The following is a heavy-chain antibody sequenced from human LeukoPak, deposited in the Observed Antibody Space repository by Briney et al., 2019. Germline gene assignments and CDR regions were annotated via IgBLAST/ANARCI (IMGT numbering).Heavy chain of an antibody. CDR1: GFSFSNYA. D-gene: IGHD6-19*01. Sequence: PGRSLRVSCAASGFSFSNYAMHWVRQAPGKGLEWVAIISYDGGNRYYADSVKDRFTISRDNSKSTLYLQMNSLRAEDTAIYYCARVDSSGWYWYSFDDWGQRTLVTVSS. V-gene: IGHV3-30-3*01. CDR2: ISYDGGNR. J-gene: IGHJ4*02. CDR3: ARVDSSGWYWYSFDD.